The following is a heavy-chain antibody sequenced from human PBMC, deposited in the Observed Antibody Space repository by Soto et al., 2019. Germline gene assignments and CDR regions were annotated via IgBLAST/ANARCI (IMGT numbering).Heavy chain of an antibody. CDR3: AKSLNINWKNWFDP. V-gene: IGHV3-23*01. D-gene: IGHD1-1*01. J-gene: IGHJ5*02. CDR1: GFTFSSNA. Sequence: QPGGSLRLSCAASGFTFSSNAMNWVRQAPGKGLEWVSVISDTGGRIYYADSVKGRFTISRDNSKNTLYLEMNSLRVEDTAVYYCAKSLNINWKNWFDPWGQGTLVTVSS. CDR2: ISDTGGRI.